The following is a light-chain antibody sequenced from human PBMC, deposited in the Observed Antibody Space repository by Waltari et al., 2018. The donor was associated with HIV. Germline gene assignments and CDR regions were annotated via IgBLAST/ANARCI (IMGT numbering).Light chain of an antibody. Sequence: QSALTQPPPVSGSPGQSITIPRTGTTSDGGGYHYVSWYQQHPGKAPKLMIYEVSNRPSGVSNRFSGSKSGNTASLTISGLQAEDESNYYCSSYTSSDTVVFGGGTKLTVL. CDR1: TSDGGGYHY. V-gene: IGLV2-14*01. J-gene: IGLJ2*01. CDR2: EVS. CDR3: SSYTSSDTVV.